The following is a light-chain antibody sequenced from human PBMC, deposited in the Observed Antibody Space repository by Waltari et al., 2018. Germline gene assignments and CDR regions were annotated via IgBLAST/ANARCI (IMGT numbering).Light chain of an antibody. CDR2: DDS. CDR3: QVWDARLDHL. Sequence: YVVTQPPPVSGAPRQTAPTPRWAAYIAAYSVPWYKQRPGRAPVLVVRDDSDRPSGIPERISGSTSANTATLTITGVEAGDEADYYCQVWDARLDHLFGGGTKLTVL. V-gene: IGLV3-21*02. CDR1: YIAAYS. J-gene: IGLJ2*01.